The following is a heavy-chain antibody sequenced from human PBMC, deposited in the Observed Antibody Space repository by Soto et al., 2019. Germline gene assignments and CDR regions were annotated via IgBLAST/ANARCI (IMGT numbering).Heavy chain of an antibody. CDR3: AKGRSYYYYYGVDV. CDR2: SIDSGGST. CDR1: GFTFSSCA. J-gene: IGHJ6*02. Sequence: EVQLLESGGGLVQPGGSLRLSCAASGFTFSSCAMGWVRQDPGKGLEWVSDSIDSGGSTYYEDSVKGRFTISRDNSKSTLYLQMNSLRDEDTALYYCAKGRSYYYYYGVDVWGQGTTVTVSS. V-gene: IGHV3-23*01.